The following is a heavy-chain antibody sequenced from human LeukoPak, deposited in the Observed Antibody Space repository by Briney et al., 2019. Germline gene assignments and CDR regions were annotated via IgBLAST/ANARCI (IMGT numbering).Heavy chain of an antibody. CDR3: AELGITMIGGV. CDR1: GFTFSSFE. CDR2: ISSSGSTI. D-gene: IGHD3-10*02. Sequence: GGSLRLSCAASGFTFSSFEMKWVRQAPGKGLEWASYISSSGSTIYYADSVKGRFTISRDNAKNSLYLQMSSLRAEDTAVYYCAELGITMIGGVWGKGTTVTISS. J-gene: IGHJ6*04. V-gene: IGHV3-48*03.